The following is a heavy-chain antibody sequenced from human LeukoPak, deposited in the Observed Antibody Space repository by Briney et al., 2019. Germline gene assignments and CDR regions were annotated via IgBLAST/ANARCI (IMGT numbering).Heavy chain of an antibody. CDR2: LSYDGSNK. V-gene: IGHV3-30*18. D-gene: IGHD6-19*01. J-gene: IGHJ6*02. Sequence: GRSLRLSCVASGFTFSSYGMHWVRQAPGKGLEWVAVLSYDGSNKYYADSVKGRFTISRDNSKNTLYLQMNSLRAEDTAVYYCAKVQYSSGQYYYYYGMDVWGQGTTVTVSS. CDR3: AKVQYSSGQYYYYYGMDV. CDR1: GFTFSSYG.